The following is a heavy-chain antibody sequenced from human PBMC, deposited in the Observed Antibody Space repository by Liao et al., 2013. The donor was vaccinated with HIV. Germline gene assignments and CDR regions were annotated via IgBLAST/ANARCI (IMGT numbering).Heavy chain of an antibody. CDR3: ARDTYYDFWSGSFSAFDI. CDR1: GGSISSFQ. Sequence: QVQLQESGPGLVKPSETLPLTCTVSGGSISSFQWNWIRQPAGKGLEWIGRIYTSGSTNYNPSLKSRVTMSVDTSKNQFSLKLTSVTAADTAVYYCARDTYYDFWSGSFSAFDIWGQGTMVTVSS. J-gene: IGHJ3*02. CDR2: IYTSGST. D-gene: IGHD3-3*01. V-gene: IGHV4-4*07.